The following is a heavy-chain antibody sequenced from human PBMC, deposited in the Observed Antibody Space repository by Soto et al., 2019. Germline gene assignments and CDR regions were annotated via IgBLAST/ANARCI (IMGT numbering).Heavy chain of an antibody. D-gene: IGHD6-6*01. V-gene: IGHV1-18*04. CDR3: ARDPAWQLGCVPQFDP. Sequence: ASVKVSCKASGYPFPSYGISWVRQAPGQGLEWMGWISAYKGNTNYAQKLRGRVTMTTDTSTSTAYMEMRSLRSDDTDVYYCARDPAWQLGCVPQFDPWGQGTLVTVSS. J-gene: IGHJ5*02. CDR1: GYPFPSYG. CDR2: ISAYKGNT.